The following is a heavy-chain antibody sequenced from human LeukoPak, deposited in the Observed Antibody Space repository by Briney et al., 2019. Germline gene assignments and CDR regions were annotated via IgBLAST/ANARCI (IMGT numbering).Heavy chain of an antibody. Sequence: SETLSLTCTVSGGSISSGGYYWSWIRQPPGKGLEWIGEIYHGGSTNYNPSLKSRVTISVDKSKNQFSLKLSSVTAADTAVYYCARGGDYNWFDPWGQGTLVTVSS. D-gene: IGHD4-17*01. CDR1: GGSISSGGYY. V-gene: IGHV4-39*07. J-gene: IGHJ5*02. CDR2: IYHGGST. CDR3: ARGGDYNWFDP.